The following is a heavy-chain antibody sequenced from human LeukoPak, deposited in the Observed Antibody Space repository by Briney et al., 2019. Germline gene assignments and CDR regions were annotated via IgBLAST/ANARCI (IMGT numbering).Heavy chain of an antibody. CDR3: AKDRASRTSATAFDY. J-gene: IGHJ4*02. CDR2: ISGSGART. D-gene: IGHD5-12*01. Sequence: GGSLRLSCAASGFSFSSYAMSWVRQAPGRGPEWVSAISGSGARTFYADSVKGRFTISRDNSKNTVYLQMNSLRAEDTAVYYCAKDRASRTSATAFDYWGQGTLVTVSS. CDR1: GFSFSSYA. V-gene: IGHV3-23*01.